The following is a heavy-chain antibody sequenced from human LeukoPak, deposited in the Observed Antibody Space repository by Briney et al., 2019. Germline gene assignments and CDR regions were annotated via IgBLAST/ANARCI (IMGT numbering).Heavy chain of an antibody. V-gene: IGHV3-48*01. CDR1: GFTFSSYS. CDR3: AKDPNGDYVGAFDY. D-gene: IGHD4-17*01. Sequence: GGSLRLSCAASGFTFSSYSMNWVRQAPGKGLEWVSYISSSGSTIYYADSVKGRFTISRDNSRNTLYLQMNSLRAEDTAIYYCAKDPNGDYVGAFDYWGPGTLVTVSS. CDR2: ISSSGSTI. J-gene: IGHJ4*02.